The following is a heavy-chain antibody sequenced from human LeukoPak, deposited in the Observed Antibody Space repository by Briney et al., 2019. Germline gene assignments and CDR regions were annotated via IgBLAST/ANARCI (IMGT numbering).Heavy chain of an antibody. Sequence: GGSLRLSCAASGFTVSSNYMSWVRQAPGKGLEWVSVIYSGGSTYYADSVKGRFTISRDNSKNTLYLQMNSLRAEDTAVYYCAKVRVRGPQDSDYWGQGTLVTVSS. CDR2: IYSGGST. D-gene: IGHD3-16*01. CDR3: AKVRVRGPQDSDY. CDR1: GFTVSSNY. V-gene: IGHV3-53*01. J-gene: IGHJ4*02.